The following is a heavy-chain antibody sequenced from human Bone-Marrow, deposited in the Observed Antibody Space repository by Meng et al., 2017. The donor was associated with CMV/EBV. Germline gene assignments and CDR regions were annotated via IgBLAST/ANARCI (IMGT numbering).Heavy chain of an antibody. CDR1: GFTFSSYW. CDR2: INSGGSST. Sequence: GESLKISCAASGFTFSSYWMHWVRQAPGKGLVWVSRINSGGSSTSYADSVKGRFTISRDNAKNSLYLQMNSLRAEDTAVYYCALHGWFGDYYADYWGQGTLVTFSS. V-gene: IGHV3-74*01. CDR3: ALHGWFGDYYADY. J-gene: IGHJ4*02. D-gene: IGHD3-10*01.